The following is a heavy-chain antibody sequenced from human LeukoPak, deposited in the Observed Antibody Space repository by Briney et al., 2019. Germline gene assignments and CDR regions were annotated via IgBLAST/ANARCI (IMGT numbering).Heavy chain of an antibody. D-gene: IGHD5-18*01. Sequence: GGSLRLSCAASGFTFSDYYMAWIRQAPGKGLEWISYISTSGSAVYYADSVKGRFTMSRDNAKNSLYLQMNSLRAEDTAVYYCARDTPMARYGMDVWGQGATVTVSS. V-gene: IGHV3-11*04. CDR1: GFTFSDYY. CDR3: ARDTPMARYGMDV. CDR2: ISTSGSAV. J-gene: IGHJ6*02.